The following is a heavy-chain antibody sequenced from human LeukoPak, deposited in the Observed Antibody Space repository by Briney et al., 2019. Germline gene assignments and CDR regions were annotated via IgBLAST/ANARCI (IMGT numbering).Heavy chain of an antibody. CDR1: GYSISSGYY. J-gene: IGHJ4*01. Sequence: PSETLSLTCAVSGYSISSGYYWGWIRQPPGKGLEWIGSIYHSGSTYYNPSLKSRVTISVDTSKNQFSLELSSVTAADTAVYYCAKRGVTWYFDYWGQGILVTVSS. CDR2: IYHSGST. CDR3: AKRGVTWYFDY. V-gene: IGHV4-38-2*01. D-gene: IGHD3-10*01.